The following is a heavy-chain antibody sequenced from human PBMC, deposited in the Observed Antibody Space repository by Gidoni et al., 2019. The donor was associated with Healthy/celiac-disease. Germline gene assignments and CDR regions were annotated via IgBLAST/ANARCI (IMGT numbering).Heavy chain of an antibody. J-gene: IGHJ4*02. CDR2: INHSGST. D-gene: IGHD5-12*01. Sequence: QVQLQQWGAGLLKPSVTLSPTSAVYGGSFSGYYWSWIRQPPGKGLEWIGEINHSGSTNYNPSLKSRVTISVDTSKNQFSLKLSSVTAADTAVYYCARGPGWLRVYFDYWGQGTLVTVSS. CDR1: GGSFSGYY. V-gene: IGHV4-34*01. CDR3: ARGPGWLRVYFDY.